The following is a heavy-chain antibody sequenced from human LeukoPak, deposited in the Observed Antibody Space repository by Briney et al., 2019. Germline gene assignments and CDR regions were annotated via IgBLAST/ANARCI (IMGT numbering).Heavy chain of an antibody. V-gene: IGHV4-39*01. Sequence: SETLSLTCTVSGDSVSNDFYYWGWIRQPPGKGLEWVACLSHRGNTWYNPSLESRVTISVDTSKNRFSLNFNSVAAADTALYWCARHNAPRRVGFDFWGQGILVTVSS. CDR3: ARHNAPRRVGFDF. D-gene: IGHD3-10*01. CDR2: LSHRGNT. CDR1: GDSVSNDFYY. J-gene: IGHJ4*02.